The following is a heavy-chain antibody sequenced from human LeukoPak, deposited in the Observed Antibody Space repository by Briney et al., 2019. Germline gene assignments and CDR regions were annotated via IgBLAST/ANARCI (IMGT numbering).Heavy chain of an antibody. D-gene: IGHD1-26*01. CDR3: AREGGSGSYYLDY. CDR2: INPNSGGT. J-gene: IGHJ4*02. Sequence: ASVKVSCKASGYTFTGYYMHWVRQAPGRGLEWMGWINPNSGGTNYAQKFQGWVTMTRDTSISTAYMELSRLRSDDTAVYYCAREGGSGSYYLDYWGQGTLVTVSS. V-gene: IGHV1-2*04. CDR1: GYTFTGYY.